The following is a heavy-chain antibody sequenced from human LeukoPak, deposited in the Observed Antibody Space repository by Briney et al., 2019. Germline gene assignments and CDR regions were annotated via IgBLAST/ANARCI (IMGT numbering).Heavy chain of an antibody. Sequence: GGSLRLSCAASGFTFDDYAMHWVRQAPGKGLERVSGISWNSGSIRYADSVKGRFTISRENAKHALYLQMNSLRAEDTALYYCAKDRRRAVAGLFDYWGQGTLVTVSP. CDR2: ISWNSGSI. CDR3: AKDRRRAVAGLFDY. J-gene: IGHJ4*02. D-gene: IGHD6-19*01. CDR1: GFTFDDYA. V-gene: IGHV3-9*01.